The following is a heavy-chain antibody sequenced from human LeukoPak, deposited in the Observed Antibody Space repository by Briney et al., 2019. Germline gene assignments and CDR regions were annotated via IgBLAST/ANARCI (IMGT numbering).Heavy chain of an antibody. V-gene: IGHV4-61*02. CDR2: IYTSGST. CDR3: AREPYSSSWYGYRWFDP. CDR1: GGSISSGSYY. J-gene: IGHJ5*02. Sequence: PSQTLSLTCTVSGGSISSGSYYWSWIRQPAGKGLEWIGRIYTSGSTNYNPSLKSRVTISVDTSKNQFSLKLSSVTAADTAVYYCAREPYSSSWYGYRWFDPWGQGTLVTVSS. D-gene: IGHD6-13*01.